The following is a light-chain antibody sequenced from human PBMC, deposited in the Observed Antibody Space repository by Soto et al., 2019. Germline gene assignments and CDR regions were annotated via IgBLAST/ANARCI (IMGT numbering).Light chain of an antibody. J-gene: IGKJ1*01. Sequence: AIRMTQSPSSFSASTGDRVTITCRASQGISSYLAWYQQXXXXAPKLLIYAASTLQSGVPSRFSGSGSGTDFTLTISCLQSEDFATYYCQQYYSYPRTFGQGTKVEIK. CDR2: AAS. V-gene: IGKV1-8*01. CDR3: QQYYSYPRT. CDR1: QGISSY.